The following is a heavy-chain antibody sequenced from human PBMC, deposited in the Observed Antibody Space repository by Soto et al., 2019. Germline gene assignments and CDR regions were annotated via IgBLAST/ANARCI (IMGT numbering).Heavy chain of an antibody. CDR2: IYYSGST. D-gene: IGHD2-15*01. CDR1: GGSISSGGYY. V-gene: IGHV4-31*03. CDR3: ARDGLGYCSGGSCYSGFDY. Sequence: SETLSLTCTVSGGSISSGGYYWSWIRQHPGKGLEWIGYIYYSGSTYYNPSLKSRVTISVDTSKNQFSLKLSSVTAADTAVYYCARDGLGYCSGGSCYSGFDYWGQGTLVTVSS. J-gene: IGHJ4*02.